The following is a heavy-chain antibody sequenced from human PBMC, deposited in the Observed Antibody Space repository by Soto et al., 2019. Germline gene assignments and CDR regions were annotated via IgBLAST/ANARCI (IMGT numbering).Heavy chain of an antibody. D-gene: IGHD3-22*01. CDR2: ISGSGGST. V-gene: IGHV3-23*01. Sequence: GGSLRLSCAASGFTFSSYAMSWVRQAPGKGLEWVSAISGSGGSTYYADSVKGRFTISRDNSKNTLYLQMNSLRAEDTAVYYCATVASYHSSGYYLVFDYWGQGTLVTVSS. CDR1: GFTFSSYA. J-gene: IGHJ4*02. CDR3: ATVASYHSSGYYLVFDY.